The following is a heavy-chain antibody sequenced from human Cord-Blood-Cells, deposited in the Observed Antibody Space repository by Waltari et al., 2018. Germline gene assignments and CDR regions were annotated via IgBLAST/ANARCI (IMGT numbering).Heavy chain of an antibody. D-gene: IGHD3-10*01. Sequence: QVQLVQSGAEVKKPGASVKVSCKASGYTFTGYYMHWVRQAPGQGLEWMGWINPNSGGTNYAQKLQGRVTMTRDTSISTAYMELSRLRSDDTAVYYCARPTMVRGVIDAFDIWGQGTMVTVSS. CDR3: ARPTMVRGVIDAFDI. CDR1: GYTFTGYY. V-gene: IGHV1-2*02. J-gene: IGHJ3*02. CDR2: INPNSGGT.